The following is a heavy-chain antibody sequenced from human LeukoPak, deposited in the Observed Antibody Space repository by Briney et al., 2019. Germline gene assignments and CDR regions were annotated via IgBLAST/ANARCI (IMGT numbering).Heavy chain of an antibody. J-gene: IGHJ3*02. CDR2: ISHRGNT. CDR3: AREYTTSSTAFDI. V-gene: IGHV4-34*01. Sequence: SETLSLTCALYGGSFSGHYWSWMRQSPGKGLEWIGEISHRGNTNYNPSPKSRVTISLDTSKKQFSLKLSSVIAADTAIYYCAREYTTSSTAFDIWGQGTMVTVSS. D-gene: IGHD6-6*01. CDR1: GGSFSGHY.